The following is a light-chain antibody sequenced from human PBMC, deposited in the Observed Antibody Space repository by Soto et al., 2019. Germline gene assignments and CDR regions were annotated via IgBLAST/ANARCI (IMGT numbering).Light chain of an antibody. J-gene: IGLJ2*01. Sequence: QSALTQPASVSGSPGQSITISCTGTSSDVGGFNYVSWYQQHPGKAPKLMIYEVSNRPSGVSNRISGSKSDNTASLTISGLQAEDEADYYCSSYTSSSTVLFGGGTKVTVL. CDR3: SSYTSSSTVL. CDR2: EVS. V-gene: IGLV2-14*01. CDR1: SSDVGGFNY.